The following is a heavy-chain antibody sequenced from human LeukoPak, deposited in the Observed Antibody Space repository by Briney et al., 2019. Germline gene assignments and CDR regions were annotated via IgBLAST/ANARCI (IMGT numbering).Heavy chain of an antibody. CDR3: ARELDYYDSIRTPRCYMDV. D-gene: IGHD3-22*01. CDR1: GGSISSSSYY. J-gene: IGHJ6*03. CDR2: IYYSGST. Sequence: SETLSLTCTVSGGSISSSSYYWGWIRQPPGKGLEWIGSIYYSGSTYYNPSLKSRVTISVDTSKNQFSLKLSSVTAADTAVYYSARELDYYDSIRTPRCYMDVWVRGNTVTV. V-gene: IGHV4-39*07.